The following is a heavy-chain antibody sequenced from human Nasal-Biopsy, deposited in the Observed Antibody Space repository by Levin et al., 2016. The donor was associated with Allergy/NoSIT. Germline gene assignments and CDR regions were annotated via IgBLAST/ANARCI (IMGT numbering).Heavy chain of an antibody. D-gene: IGHD2-21*01. Sequence: SETLSLTCTVSGGSLRNKYWSWIRQPAGKGLEWIGRVFPGGPTIINPSLQSRVTMSVDTSTNQVSLTLTSVTAADTAVYFCARDAGAIPAMDVWGKGTTVTVSS. CDR3: ARDAGAIPAMDV. CDR1: GGSLRNKY. V-gene: IGHV4-4*07. CDR2: VFPGGPT. J-gene: IGHJ6*03.